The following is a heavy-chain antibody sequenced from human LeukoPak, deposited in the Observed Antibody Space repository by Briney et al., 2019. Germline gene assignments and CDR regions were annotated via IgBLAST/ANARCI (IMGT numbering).Heavy chain of an antibody. V-gene: IGHV3-7*01. CDR3: ASGHEYGWYQDH. Sequence: GGSLRLSCAASRFNFISNWMSWVRQAPGKGLEWVANIKQDGSEKYYVDSVKGGFTISRENAKKSLYLQMNRLRAEDTAVYYCASGHEYGWYQDHWGQGTLVTVSS. CDR1: RFNFISNW. D-gene: IGHD6-19*01. J-gene: IGHJ4*02. CDR2: IKQDGSEK.